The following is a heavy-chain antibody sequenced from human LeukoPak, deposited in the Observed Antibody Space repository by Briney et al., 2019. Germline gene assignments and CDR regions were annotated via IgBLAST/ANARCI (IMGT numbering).Heavy chain of an antibody. D-gene: IGHD1-14*01. J-gene: IGHJ4*02. CDR2: ISGGSGTI. CDR3: ARPSVITMRHFYFDY. V-gene: IGHV3-48*02. Sequence: GGSLRLSCAASGFSFSGYSMTWVRQAPGKGLVWVSYISGGSGTIYYADSVKGRFTISRDNAKNSLYLQMNSLRDDDTAVYYGARPSVITMRHFYFDYWGQGALVTVSS. CDR1: GFSFSGYS.